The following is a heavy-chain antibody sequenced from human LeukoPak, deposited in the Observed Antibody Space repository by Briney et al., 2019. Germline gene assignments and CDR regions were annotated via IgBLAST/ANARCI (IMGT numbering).Heavy chain of an antibody. D-gene: IGHD6-13*01. CDR2: IFPGDSDT. J-gene: IGHJ4*02. V-gene: IGHV5-51*01. Sequence: GESLKISCEAFGYSFSHSWLGWVRQIPGKGLEWMGMIFPGDSDTRYSPSFQGQVTISADKSISTAYLHLRSLKASDTAMYCCAKADSRISAIDYWGQGTLVTVSS. CDR3: AKADSRISAIDY. CDR1: GYSFSHSW.